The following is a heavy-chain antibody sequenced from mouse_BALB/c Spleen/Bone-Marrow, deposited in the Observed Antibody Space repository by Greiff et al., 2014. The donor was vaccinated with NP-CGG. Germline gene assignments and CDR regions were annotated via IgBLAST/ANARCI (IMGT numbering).Heavy chain of an antibody. CDR2: IDPANGNT. V-gene: IGHV14-3*02. CDR1: GFNIKDTY. D-gene: IGHD2-1*01. CDR3: AYSGNYGGGAMDY. Sequence: EVQLVESGAELVKPGASVKLSCTASGFNIKDTYMHWVKQRPEQGLEWIGRIDPANGNTKYVPTFQGKATITADTSSNTAYLQLRNLASEDTSVYYCAYSGNYGGGAMDYWGQGISVTVSS. J-gene: IGHJ4*01.